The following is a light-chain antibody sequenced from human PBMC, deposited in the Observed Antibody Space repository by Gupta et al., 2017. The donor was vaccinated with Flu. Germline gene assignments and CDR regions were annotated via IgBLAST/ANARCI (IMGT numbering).Light chain of an antibody. CDR1: ESVSGN. CDR3: QHYRHWPL. CDR2: GAS. Sequence: SPDTLSLSAGERVTLSCRASESVSGNLAWYQRKPGQPPRLLIHGASNRAAGVPARFSGSGSGRDFTLTISSVQSEDSAVYDCQHYRHWPLFGQGTRLEIK. V-gene: IGKV3-15*01. J-gene: IGKJ2*01.